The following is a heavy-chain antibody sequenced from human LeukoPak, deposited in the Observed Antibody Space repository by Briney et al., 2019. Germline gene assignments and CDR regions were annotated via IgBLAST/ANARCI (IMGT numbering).Heavy chain of an antibody. CDR2: IYGGGST. J-gene: IGHJ3*02. CDR3: VPGGNEAFDI. V-gene: IGHV3-53*01. D-gene: IGHD4-23*01. Sequence: GGSLRLSCAASGLIVSRNYMSWVRQAPGKGLEWVSVIYGGGSTYYADSVKGRFTISRDNSKNTLYLQMNSLRAEDTAVYYCVPGGNEAFDIWGQGTMVTVS. CDR1: GLIVSRNY.